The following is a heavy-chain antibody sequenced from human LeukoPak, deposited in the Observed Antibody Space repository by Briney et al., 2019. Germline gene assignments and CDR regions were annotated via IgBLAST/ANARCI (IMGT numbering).Heavy chain of an antibody. CDR3: ARDKYDSSGYGKYFQH. V-gene: IGHV1-46*01. CDR1: GFTFTDYY. J-gene: IGHJ1*01. D-gene: IGHD3-22*01. CDR2: INPSGGST. Sequence: ASVKVSCKASGFTFTDYYMHWVRQAPGQGLEWMGIINPSGGSTSYAQKFQGRVTMTRDTSTSTVYMELSSLRSEDTAVYYCARDKYDSSGYGKYFQHWGQGTLVTVSS.